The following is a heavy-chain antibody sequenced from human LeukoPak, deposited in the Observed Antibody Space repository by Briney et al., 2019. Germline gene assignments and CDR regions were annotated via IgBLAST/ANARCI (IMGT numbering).Heavy chain of an antibody. J-gene: IGHJ6*03. CDR3: ARVMITFGGGRNYYYYMDV. CDR1: GYTFTGYY. CDR2: INPNSGNT. V-gene: IGHV1-8*02. D-gene: IGHD3-16*01. Sequence: ASVKVSCKASGYTFTGYYMHWVRQAPGQGLEWMGWINPNSGNTGYAQKFQGRVTMTRNTSISTAYMELSSLRSEDTAVYYCARVMITFGGGRNYYYYMDVWGKGTTVTISS.